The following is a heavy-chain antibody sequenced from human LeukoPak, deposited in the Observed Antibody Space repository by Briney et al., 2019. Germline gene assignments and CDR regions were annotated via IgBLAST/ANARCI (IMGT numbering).Heavy chain of an antibody. J-gene: IGHJ4*02. Sequence: GGSLRLSCAASGFTFSSYVMHWVRQAPGKGLEWVAFIRYDESNKYYADSVKGRFTISRDHPKNTLFLQMNSLRPEDTAVYYCARDSIHYGSGGGDYFDYWGQGTLVTVSS. D-gene: IGHD3-10*01. CDR3: ARDSIHYGSGGGDYFDY. CDR1: GFTFSSYV. V-gene: IGHV3-30*02. CDR2: IRYDESNK.